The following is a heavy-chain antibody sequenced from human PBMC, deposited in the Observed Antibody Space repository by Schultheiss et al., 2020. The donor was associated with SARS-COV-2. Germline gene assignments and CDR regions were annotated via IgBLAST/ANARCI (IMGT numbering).Heavy chain of an antibody. CDR3: ARDSNSHGGYFDY. CDR1: GGSFSGYY. V-gene: IGHV4-34*01. Sequence: SQTLSLTCAVYGGSFSGYYWSWIRQPPGKGLEWIGEIYHSGSTNYNPSLKSRVTISVDKSKNQFSLKLSSVTAADTAVYYCARDSNSHGGYFDYWGQGTLVTVSS. D-gene: IGHD6-6*01. J-gene: IGHJ4*02. CDR2: IYHSGST.